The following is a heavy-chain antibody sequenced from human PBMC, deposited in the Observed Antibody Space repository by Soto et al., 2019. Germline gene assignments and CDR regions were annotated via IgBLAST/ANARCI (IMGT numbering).Heavy chain of an antibody. CDR2: IHYSGST. CDR3: ARFGRTTVLTYYYGMDV. Sequence: SETLSLTCTVSGGSISNGGYYWNWVRQHPGKGLEWIGYIHYSGSTWYNPSLESRVTISVDTSKNQFSLKLSSVTAADTAVYYCARFGRTTVLTYYYGMDVWGQGTTVTSP. J-gene: IGHJ6*02. CDR1: GGSISNGGYY. D-gene: IGHD4-17*01. V-gene: IGHV4-31*03.